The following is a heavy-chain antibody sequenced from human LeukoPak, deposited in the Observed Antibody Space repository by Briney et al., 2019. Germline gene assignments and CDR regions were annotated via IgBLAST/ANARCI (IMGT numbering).Heavy chain of an antibody. D-gene: IGHD3-16*01. CDR1: GYTFTSYG. V-gene: IGHV1-18*01. CDR3: ARAPGAIMITFGGVKFFDY. CDR2: ISAYNGNT. Sequence: GASVKVSCKASGYTFTSYGISWVRQAPGQGLEWMGWISAYNGNTNYAQKLQGRVTMTTDTSTSTAYVELRSLRSDDTAVYYCARAPGAIMITFGGVKFFDYWGQGTLVTVSS. J-gene: IGHJ4*02.